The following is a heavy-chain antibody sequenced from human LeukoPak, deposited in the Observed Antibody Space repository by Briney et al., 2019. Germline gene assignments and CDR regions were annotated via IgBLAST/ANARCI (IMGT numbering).Heavy chain of an antibody. Sequence: PSETLSLTCTVSGGSISSSSYYWNWIRQPPGKGLEWIGFIYYSGGTNYNPSLESRVTISVDTSKNQFSLKLSSVTAADTAVYYCARDVYFYGSGSLGAFDIWGQGTKVTISS. CDR2: IYYSGGT. D-gene: IGHD3-10*01. V-gene: IGHV4-61*01. J-gene: IGHJ3*02. CDR3: ARDVYFYGSGSLGAFDI. CDR1: GGSISSSSYY.